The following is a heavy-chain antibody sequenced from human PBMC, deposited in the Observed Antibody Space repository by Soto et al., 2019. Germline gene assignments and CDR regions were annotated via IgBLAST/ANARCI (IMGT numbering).Heavy chain of an antibody. CDR3: ARGYCTGGSCRVDK. D-gene: IGHD2-15*01. CDR2: IIPIFGTS. V-gene: IGHV1-69*01. J-gene: IGHJ4*02. Sequence: QVQLVQSGAEVKKPGSAVKVSCKASGGTLSGYVIIWVRQAPGQGLEWMGGIIPIFGTSNFAQKFQGRVTITADESTTTVNMELRSLRSKDTALYYCARGYCTGGSCRVDKWGQGTLVTVSS. CDR1: GGTLSGYV.